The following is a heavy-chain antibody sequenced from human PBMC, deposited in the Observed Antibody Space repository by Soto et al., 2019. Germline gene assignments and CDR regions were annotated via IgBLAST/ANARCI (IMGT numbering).Heavy chain of an antibody. CDR1: GDTVTSYG. D-gene: IGHD4-17*01. J-gene: IGHJ4*02. Sequence: ASGKVSGKASGDTVTSYGISCVRRAPGQGLEWMGWISAYNGNTNYAQKLQGRVTMTTDTSTSTAYMELRSLRSDDTAVYYCARGGDYGDRSIDFDYWGQGTLVTVSS. CDR2: ISAYNGNT. V-gene: IGHV1-18*01. CDR3: ARGGDYGDRSIDFDY.